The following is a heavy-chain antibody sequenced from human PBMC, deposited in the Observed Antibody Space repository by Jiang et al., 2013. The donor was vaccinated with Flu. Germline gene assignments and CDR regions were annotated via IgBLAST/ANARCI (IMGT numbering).Heavy chain of an antibody. Sequence: VQLVESGAEVKKPGASVKVSCKASGYVLSDHHMHWVRQAPGQGLEWMGWINPKSGGTGYAQKFQGRVTMTSDTSINTAYMELRSLTSDDTAVYYCVRGGGEPWGQGTLVPVSS. V-gene: IGHV1-2*02. CDR3: VRGGGEP. CDR2: INPKSGGT. D-gene: IGHD3-16*01. CDR1: GYVLSDHH. J-gene: IGHJ5*02.